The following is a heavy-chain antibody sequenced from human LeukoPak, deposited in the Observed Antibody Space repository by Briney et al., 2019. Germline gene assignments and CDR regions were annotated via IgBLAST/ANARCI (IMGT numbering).Heavy chain of an antibody. V-gene: IGHV1-18*01. Sequence: ASVKVSCKASGYTFTSYGISWVRQAPGQGLEWMGWISAYNGSTNYAQKLQGRVTMTTDTSTSTAYMELRSLRSDDTAVYYCARDSRSYYDILTPYYYGMDVWGQGTTVTVSS. D-gene: IGHD3-9*01. CDR2: ISAYNGST. CDR1: GYTFTSYG. J-gene: IGHJ6*02. CDR3: ARDSRSYYDILTPYYYGMDV.